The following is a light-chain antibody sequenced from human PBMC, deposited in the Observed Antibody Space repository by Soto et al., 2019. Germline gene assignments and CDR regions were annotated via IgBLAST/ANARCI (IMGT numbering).Light chain of an antibody. Sequence: EIVLTQSPATLSLSPGERATLSCRASQSVSKYLAWYQQKPGQAPRLLIYADSNRATGIPARFSGSGSGTDFTLTISSLEPEDFSVYYCQQRYNWPITVGQGNDGRL. CDR2: ADS. CDR3: QQRYNWPIT. J-gene: IGKJ5*01. V-gene: IGKV3-11*01. CDR1: QSVSKY.